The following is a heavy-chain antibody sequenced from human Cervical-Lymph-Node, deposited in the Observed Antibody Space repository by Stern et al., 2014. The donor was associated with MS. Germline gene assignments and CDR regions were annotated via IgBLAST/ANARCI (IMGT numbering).Heavy chain of an antibody. J-gene: IGHJ4*02. Sequence: VHLVESGGGVVQPGRSLRLSCAASGFTFSNYAMHWVRQAPGKGLEWVTLISDNASKTFYADSVKGRFTISRDNSRNTLFLQMNSLRAEDTAVYYCARVVAVAGTSFDYWGQGTLVTVSS. D-gene: IGHD6-19*01. CDR2: ISDNASKT. V-gene: IGHV3-30-3*01. CDR3: ARVVAVAGTSFDY. CDR1: GFTFSNYA.